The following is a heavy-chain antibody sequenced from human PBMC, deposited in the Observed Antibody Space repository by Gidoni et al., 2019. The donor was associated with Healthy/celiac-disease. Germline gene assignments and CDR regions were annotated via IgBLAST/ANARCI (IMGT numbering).Heavy chain of an antibody. CDR3: ARGQQLVLPYGMDV. CDR2: MNPNSGTT. V-gene: IGHV1-8*01. Sequence: QVQLVQSGAEVKKPGASVKVSCKASGYTFTSYDINWVRQATGQGLEWMGWMNPNSGTTGYAQKFQGRVTMTRNTSISTAYMELSSLRSEDTAVYYCARGQQLVLPYGMDVWGQGTTVTVSS. D-gene: IGHD6-13*01. J-gene: IGHJ6*02. CDR1: GYTFTSYD.